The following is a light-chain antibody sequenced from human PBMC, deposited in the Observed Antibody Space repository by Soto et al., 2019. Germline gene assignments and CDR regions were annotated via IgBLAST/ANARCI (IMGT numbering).Light chain of an antibody. CDR2: EVC. V-gene: IGKV2D-29*01. CDR1: QTLLHSNGKSY. J-gene: IGKJ4*02. CDR3: LQQLQYPLT. Sequence: EIVMTQTPLSLSVTRGQSASISCRSSQTLLHSNGKSYLYWYLQKAGQAPQLLIYEVCKRFSGVXDXXSGNRTGTDITLKMSRVEPEHVGVYYCLQQLQYPLTLREGTNVEIK.